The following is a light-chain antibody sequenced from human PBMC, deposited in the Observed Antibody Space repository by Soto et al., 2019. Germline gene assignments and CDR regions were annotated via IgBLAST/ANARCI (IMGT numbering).Light chain of an antibody. CDR1: QSFSTY. Sequence: DIQMTQSPSSLSASVGARITITCRASQSFSTYLTWYQQRPGKAPKLLIYATSTMHNEIPSRFSGSGSGTEFTLTISSPQPEDFATYYCQQSYSTPPGTFGQGTKVDI. V-gene: IGKV1-39*01. CDR2: ATS. J-gene: IGKJ1*01. CDR3: QQSYSTPPGT.